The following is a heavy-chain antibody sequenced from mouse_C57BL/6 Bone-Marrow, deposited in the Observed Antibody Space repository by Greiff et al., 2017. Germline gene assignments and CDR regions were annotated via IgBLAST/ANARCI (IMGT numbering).Heavy chain of an antibody. CDR3: AIGALLLGAMDY. CDR2: IHPSDSDT. D-gene: IGHD1-1*01. Sequence: QVQLQQPGAELVKPGASVTVSCKASGYTFTSYWMHWVKQRPGQGLEWIGRIHPSDSDTNYNQKFKGNATLTVDKSSSTAYMQLSSLTSEDSAVYYGAIGALLLGAMDYWGQGTSVTVSS. V-gene: IGHV1-74*01. J-gene: IGHJ4*01. CDR1: GYTFTSYW.